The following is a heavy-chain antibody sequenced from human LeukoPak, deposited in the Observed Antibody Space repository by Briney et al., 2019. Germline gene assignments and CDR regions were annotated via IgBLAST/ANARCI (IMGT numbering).Heavy chain of an antibody. J-gene: IGHJ6*03. CDR3: ARAAIAAARIYYYMDV. CDR1: GFTFSSYW. Sequence: PGGSLRLSCAASGFTFSSYWMSWVRQAPGKGLEWVANIKKDGSEKYYVDSVKGRFTISRDNAENSLYLQMNSLRAEDTAVYYCARAAIAAARIYYYMDVWGKGTTVTVSS. CDR2: IKKDGSEK. D-gene: IGHD6-13*01. V-gene: IGHV3-7*01.